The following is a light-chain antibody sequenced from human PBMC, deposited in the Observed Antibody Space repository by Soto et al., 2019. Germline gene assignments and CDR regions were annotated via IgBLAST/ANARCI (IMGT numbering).Light chain of an antibody. Sequence: EIVMTQSPATLSVSPGERAIFSCRASQSVDSKLAWYQQKLGQAPRLLIYDASTRATGIPARFSGSGSGTEFTLTISSLQSEDFAIYYCQQYYVSNTFGGGTKV. J-gene: IGKJ4*01. CDR1: QSVDSK. CDR3: QQYYVSNT. CDR2: DAS. V-gene: IGKV3D-15*01.